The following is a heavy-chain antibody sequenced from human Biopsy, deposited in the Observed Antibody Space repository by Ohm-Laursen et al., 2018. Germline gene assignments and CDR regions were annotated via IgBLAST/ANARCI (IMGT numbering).Heavy chain of an antibody. V-gene: IGHV4-59*08. CDR1: AGSISSYY. CDR3: ARLWGGYHFHGMDV. J-gene: IGHJ6*02. D-gene: IGHD7-27*01. CDR2: IYYSGST. Sequence: SETLSLTCAVSAGSISSYYWSWIRQPPGKGLECIGNIYYSGSTNYSPSLKSRVTMSVDTSKNQFSLKLSSVTAADTAVYYCARLWGGYHFHGMDVWGQGTTVTVSS.